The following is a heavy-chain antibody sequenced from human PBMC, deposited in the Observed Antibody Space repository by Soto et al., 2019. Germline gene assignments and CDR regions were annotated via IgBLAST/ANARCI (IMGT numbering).Heavy chain of an antibody. CDR3: ARGPSGDKVHY. CDR2: IFDSGTT. V-gene: IGHV4-30-4*01. J-gene: IGHJ4*02. D-gene: IGHD7-27*01. Sequence: QVQLQESCPGLVKPSQTLSLTCTVSGGSITSDYSCWSWIRQPPGEGLEWIGHIFDSGTTYTNPSFRSQVAISLDTSKNHFSLTLSSVTAAGTAVYYCARGPSGDKVHYWGQGALVTVSS. CDR1: GGSITSDYSC.